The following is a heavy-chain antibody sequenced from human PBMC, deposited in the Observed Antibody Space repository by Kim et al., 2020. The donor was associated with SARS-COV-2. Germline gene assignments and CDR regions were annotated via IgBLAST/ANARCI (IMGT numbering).Heavy chain of an antibody. V-gene: IGHV4-39*01. CDR3: ARLKPQQLVPNDAFDI. J-gene: IGHJ3*02. D-gene: IGHD6-13*01. CDR1: GGSISSSSYY. Sequence: SETLSFTCTVSGGSISSSSYYWGWIRQPPGKGLEWIGSIYYSGSTYYNPSLKSRVTISVDTSKNQFSLKLSSVTAADTAVYYCARLKPQQLVPNDAFDIWVQGTMVTVSS. CDR2: IYYSGST.